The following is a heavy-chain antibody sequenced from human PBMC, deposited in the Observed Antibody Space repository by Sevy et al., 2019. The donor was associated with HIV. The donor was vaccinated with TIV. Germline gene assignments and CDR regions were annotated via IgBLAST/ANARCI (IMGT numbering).Heavy chain of an antibody. CDR3: ARDRSTTWINYFFDF. J-gene: IGHJ4*02. D-gene: IGHD2-2*01. CDR2: VSYDGSKK. Sequence: GGSLILSCAASGFTFSNYAIHWVRHAPGKGLEWVAVVSYDGSKKYYADSVKGRFTISRDNSKNTLYLQMNSLRVEDTAVYYCARDRSTTWINYFFDFWGQGTLVTVSS. CDR1: GFTFSNYA. V-gene: IGHV3-30*01.